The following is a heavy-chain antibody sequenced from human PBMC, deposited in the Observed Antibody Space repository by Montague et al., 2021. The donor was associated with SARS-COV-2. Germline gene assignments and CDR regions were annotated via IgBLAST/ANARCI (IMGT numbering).Heavy chain of an antibody. CDR1: GDSISSSSYD. D-gene: IGHD6-13*01. V-gene: IGHV4-39*07. J-gene: IGHJ4*02. CDR3: ARAPIYRSSWYACFDY. CDR2: ISYRGNT. Sequence: ESLSLICTVSGDSISSSSYDWGWIRRPPGKGLEWIGHISYRGNTHYNPSLQSRVTLSKDTSKNQFSLRLTSVTAADTAMYFCARAPIYRSSWYACFDYWGQGTLVTVSS.